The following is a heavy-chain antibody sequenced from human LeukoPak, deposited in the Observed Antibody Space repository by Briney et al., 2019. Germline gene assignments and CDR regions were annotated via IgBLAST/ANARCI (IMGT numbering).Heavy chain of an antibody. D-gene: IGHD6-13*01. J-gene: IGHJ4*02. CDR1: GFTFSSYA. CDR3: ANSAAVGTFY. Sequence: GGSLRLSCAASGFTFSSYAMSWVRQAPGKGLEWVSAISGSGGTSTYYADSVKGRFTISRDNSKNTLYLQMNSLRAEDTAVYYCANSAAVGTFYWGQGTLVTVSS. CDR2: ISGSGGTST. V-gene: IGHV3-23*01.